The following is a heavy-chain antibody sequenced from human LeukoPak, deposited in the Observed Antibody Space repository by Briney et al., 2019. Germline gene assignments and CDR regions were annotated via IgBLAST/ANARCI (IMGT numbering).Heavy chain of an antibody. V-gene: IGHV4-39*01. CDR3: ARGHYDFSTGSYTGGFYYFDS. CDR2: INNSGST. J-gene: IGHJ4*02. CDR1: GCSLSSSSFS. D-gene: IGHD3-3*01. Sequence: SETLSLTCTVSGCSLSSSSFSLAWIRQPPGKGLEWIGSINNSGSTSPNPSLKSRVSIFVHTSQNQFSLKLSAVTAADTAMYYCARGHYDFSTGSYTGGFYYFDSWGQGTLVTVS.